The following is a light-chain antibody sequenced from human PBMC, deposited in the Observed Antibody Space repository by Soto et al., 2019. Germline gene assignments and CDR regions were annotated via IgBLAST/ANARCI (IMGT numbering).Light chain of an antibody. J-gene: IGKJ5*01. CDR1: QSVSNN. CDR2: GPS. Sequence: EIVWTQCPATLSLSPGRRATLSCRASQSVSNNLAWYQQKPGQAPRLLIYGPSTRASGIPARFSGSGSATDFTLTISSLEHEDFAVSYCQQYGKSPMTVGQGTRLEIK. V-gene: IGKV3-20*01. CDR3: QQYGKSPMT.